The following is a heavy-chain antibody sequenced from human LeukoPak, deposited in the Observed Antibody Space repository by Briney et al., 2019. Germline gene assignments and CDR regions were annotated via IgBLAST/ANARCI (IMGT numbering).Heavy chain of an antibody. D-gene: IGHD5-12*01. CDR3: ARDQGDSGYPVFDY. J-gene: IGHJ4*02. CDR1: GFTFSNYA. V-gene: IGHV3-48*01. Sequence: PGGSLRLSCAASGFTFSNYAMNWVRQAPGKGLEWVSFISSTSDTIYYADSVKGRFTISRDNAKNSLYLQVNSLRAEDTAVYYCARDQGDSGYPVFDYWGQGTLVTVSS. CDR2: ISSTSDTI.